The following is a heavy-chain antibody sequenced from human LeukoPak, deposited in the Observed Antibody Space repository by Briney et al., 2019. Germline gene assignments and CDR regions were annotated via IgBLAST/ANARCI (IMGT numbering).Heavy chain of an antibody. D-gene: IGHD2-21*02. V-gene: IGHV3-30*04. Sequence: GGSLRLSCAASGFTFSSYAMHWVRRAPGKGLEWVAVISYDGSNKYYADSVKGRFTISRDNSKNTLYLQMNSLRAVDTAVYYCAKGLAYCGGDCYSNFQHWGQGTLVTVSS. CDR1: GFTFSSYA. J-gene: IGHJ1*01. CDR3: AKGLAYCGGDCYSNFQH. CDR2: ISYDGSNK.